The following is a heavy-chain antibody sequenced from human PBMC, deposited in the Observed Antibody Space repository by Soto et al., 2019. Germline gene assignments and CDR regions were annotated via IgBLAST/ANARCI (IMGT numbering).Heavy chain of an antibody. V-gene: IGHV1-8*01. CDR3: ARVPITFGGVIAKD. CDR1: GYTFTSYD. J-gene: IGHJ4*02. CDR2: MNPNSGNT. Sequence: ASVKVSCKASGYTFTSYDINWVRQATGQGLEWMGWMNPNSGNTGYAQKFQGRVTMTRNTSISTAYMELSSLRSEDTAVYYCARVPITFGGVIAKDWGQGTLVTVSS. D-gene: IGHD3-16*02.